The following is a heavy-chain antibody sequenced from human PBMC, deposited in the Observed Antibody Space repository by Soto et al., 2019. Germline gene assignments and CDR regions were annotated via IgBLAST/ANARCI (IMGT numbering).Heavy chain of an antibody. Sequence: GGSLMLDCAACGFTISRCSMQLVRQAPGKGLAWVSRIKGDGKTTSYADSVKGRFTISRDNAKNTVYLQMNSLRAEDTAVYYCASSRLFRLDHWGKGALVTVSS. D-gene: IGHD3-9*01. CDR2: IKGDGKTT. J-gene: IGHJ4*02. V-gene: IGHV3-74*01. CDR1: GFTISRCS. CDR3: ASSRLFRLDH.